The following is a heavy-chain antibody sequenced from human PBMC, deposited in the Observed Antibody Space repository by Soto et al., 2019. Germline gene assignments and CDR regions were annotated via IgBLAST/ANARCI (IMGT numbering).Heavy chain of an antibody. V-gene: IGHV3-9*01. J-gene: IGHJ6*01. CDR3: VKDAGVMGRSFYYFGTDV. CDR2: ISCNSGSI. D-gene: IGHD2-8*01. Sequence: GGSLILSCAASGFIFDDYDLHWVRQAPGKGLEWVSGISCNSGSIRHTASVKARFTTSSGTARNFLYLLMTSLRPEKTAVYYCVKDAGVMGRSFYYFGTDV. CDR1: GFIFDDYD.